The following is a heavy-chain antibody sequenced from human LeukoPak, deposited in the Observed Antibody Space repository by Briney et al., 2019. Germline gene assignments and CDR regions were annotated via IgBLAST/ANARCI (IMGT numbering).Heavy chain of an antibody. Sequence: SETLSLTCTVSGGSFAGYYWSWVRQPPGKRLEWIGYISHSGSTYYNPSLKSRVTISVDRSKNQFSLKLTSVTAADTAVYYCARYSSTWPYWYFDLWGRGTLVTVSS. CDR1: GGSFAGYY. D-gene: IGHD6-13*01. V-gene: IGHV4-34*01. CDR2: ISHSGST. J-gene: IGHJ2*01. CDR3: ARYSSTWPYWYFDL.